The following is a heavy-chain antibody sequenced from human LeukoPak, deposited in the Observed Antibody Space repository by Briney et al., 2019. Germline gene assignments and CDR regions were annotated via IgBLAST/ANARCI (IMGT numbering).Heavy chain of an antibody. Sequence: PSETLSLTCTVSGGSISSSSYYWGWIRQPPGKGLEWIGSIYHSGSTYYNPSLKSRVTISVDTSKNQFSLKLSSVTAADTAVYYCAAQWLERLNWFDPWGQGTLVTVSS. CDR1: GGSISSSSYY. CDR3: AAQWLERLNWFDP. V-gene: IGHV4-39*01. J-gene: IGHJ5*02. D-gene: IGHD6-19*01. CDR2: IYHSGST.